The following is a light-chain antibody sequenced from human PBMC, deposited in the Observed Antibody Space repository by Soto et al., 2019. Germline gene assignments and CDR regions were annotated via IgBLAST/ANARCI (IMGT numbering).Light chain of an antibody. CDR3: QQRSNWPMT. CDR1: QSVSSY. CDR2: DAS. Sequence: EIVMTQSPATLSVSPGERATLSCRASQSVSSYLAWYKQKPGQAPRLLIYDASNRATGIPARFSGSGSGTDFTLTISSLVPEDFAVYYCQQRSNWPMTFGQGTKVDIK. J-gene: IGKJ1*01. V-gene: IGKV3-11*01.